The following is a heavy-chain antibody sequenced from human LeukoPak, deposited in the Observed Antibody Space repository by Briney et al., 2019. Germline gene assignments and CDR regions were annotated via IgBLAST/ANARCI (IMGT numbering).Heavy chain of an antibody. D-gene: IGHD3-22*01. CDR1: GFTFSSNA. CDR2: ITGSGTTT. Sequence: PGGSLRLSCAVSGFTFSSNAMSWVRQPPGKGLEWVSAITGSGTTTNFADSVKGRFTISRDNSKDTLYLQMSSVRVDDTAVYYCARDRGRYYDSRGFYWGYYFDSWGQGILVTVST. J-gene: IGHJ4*02. V-gene: IGHV3-23*01. CDR3: ARDRGRYYDSRGFYWGYYFDS.